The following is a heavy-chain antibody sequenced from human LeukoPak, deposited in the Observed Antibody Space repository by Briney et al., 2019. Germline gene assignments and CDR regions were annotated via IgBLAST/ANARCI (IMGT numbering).Heavy chain of an antibody. J-gene: IGHJ4*02. CDR1: GYTFTGYY. Sequence: GASVKVSCKASGYTFTGYYIHWVRQAPGQGLEWMGWINPNSGGTNYAQKFQGRVTMTRDTSISTAYMDLSSLISDDTAVYYCARDSNYYFDYWGQGTLLTASS. CDR3: ARDSNYYFDY. CDR2: INPNSGGT. D-gene: IGHD1-7*01. V-gene: IGHV1-2*02.